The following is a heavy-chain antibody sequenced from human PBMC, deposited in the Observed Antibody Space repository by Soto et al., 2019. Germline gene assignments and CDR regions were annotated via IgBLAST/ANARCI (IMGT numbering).Heavy chain of an antibody. Sequence: SETLSLTCAVYGGSFSGYYWSWIRQPPGKGLECIGEINHSGSTNYNHSLKSRVTISVDTSKNQFSLKMNSVTASDTAVYYCARGSSTRCYDYWGQGTLVTVSS. J-gene: IGHJ4*02. CDR1: GGSFSGYY. CDR3: ARGSSTRCYDY. D-gene: IGHD2-2*01. CDR2: INHSGST. V-gene: IGHV4-34*01.